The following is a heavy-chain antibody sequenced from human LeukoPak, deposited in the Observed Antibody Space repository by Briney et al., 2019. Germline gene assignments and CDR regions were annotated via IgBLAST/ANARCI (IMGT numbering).Heavy chain of an antibody. D-gene: IGHD6-13*01. CDR2: SNPNSGGT. CDR3: ARDRGLSAPVDAFDT. V-gene: IGHV1-2*02. Sequence: ASVKVSCKASGYTFTGYYMHWVRQAPGQGLEWMGWSNPNSGGTNYAQKFQGRVTMTRETSITTVYMELSRLRSDDTAVYYCARDRGLSAPVDAFDTWGQGTMVTVSS. J-gene: IGHJ3*02. CDR1: GYTFTGYY.